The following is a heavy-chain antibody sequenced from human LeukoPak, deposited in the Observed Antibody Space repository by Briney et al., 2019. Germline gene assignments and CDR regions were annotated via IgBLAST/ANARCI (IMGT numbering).Heavy chain of an antibody. J-gene: IGHJ5*02. CDR1: GGSISSGFYY. CDR3: ARHLYSGSYSNWFDP. V-gene: IGHV4-30-2*01. D-gene: IGHD1-26*01. CDR2: IYHSGST. Sequence: SETLSLTCTVSGGSISSGFYYWSWIRQPPGKGLEWIGYIYHSGSTYYNPSLKSRVTISVDTSKNQFSLKLSSVTAADTAVYYCARHLYSGSYSNWFDPWGQGTLVTVSS.